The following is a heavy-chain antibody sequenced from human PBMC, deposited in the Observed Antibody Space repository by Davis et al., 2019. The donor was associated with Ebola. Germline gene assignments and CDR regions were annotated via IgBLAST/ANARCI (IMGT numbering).Heavy chain of an antibody. Sequence: AASVKVSCKASGGTFSSYTISWVRQAPGQGLEWMGTIIPMLGIANYAQKFQGRVTITADKSTSTAYMELSSLRSEDTAVYYCAAGGSRGGFDVWGQGTMVTVSS. J-gene: IGHJ3*01. V-gene: IGHV1-69*02. CDR2: IIPMLGIA. D-gene: IGHD1-26*01. CDR3: AAGGSRGGFDV. CDR1: GGTFSSYT.